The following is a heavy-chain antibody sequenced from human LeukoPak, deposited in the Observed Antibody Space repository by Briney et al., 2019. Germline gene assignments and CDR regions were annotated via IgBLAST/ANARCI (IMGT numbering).Heavy chain of an antibody. D-gene: IGHD1-26*01. V-gene: IGHV4-39*07. CDR2: IYYSGST. J-gene: IGHJ1*01. Sequence: SETLSLTCTVSGYSISSSSYYWGWIRQPPGKGLEWIGSIYYSGSTYYNPSLKSRVTISVDTSKNQFSLKLSSVTAADTAVYYCARDLRRGSYYSYFQHWGQGTLVTVSS. CDR1: GYSISSSSYY. CDR3: ARDLRRGSYYSYFQH.